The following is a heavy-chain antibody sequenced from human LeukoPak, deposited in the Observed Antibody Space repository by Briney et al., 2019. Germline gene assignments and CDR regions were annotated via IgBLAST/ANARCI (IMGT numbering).Heavy chain of an antibody. CDR1: GFTFSSYG. Sequence: LRLSCAASGFTFSSYGMHWVRQPPGKGLEWIGEINHSGSTNYNPSLKSRVTISVDTSKNQFSLKLSSVTAADTAVYYCRGRGLVVAENWFDPWGQGTLVTVSS. D-gene: IGHD2-15*01. J-gene: IGHJ5*02. CDR2: INHSGST. V-gene: IGHV4-34*08. CDR3: RGRGLVVAENWFDP.